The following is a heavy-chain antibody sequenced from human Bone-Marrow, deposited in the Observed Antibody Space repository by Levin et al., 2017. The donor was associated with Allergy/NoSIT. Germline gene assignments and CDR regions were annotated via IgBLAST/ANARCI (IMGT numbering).Heavy chain of an antibody. CDR3: ARDVAEKLELSLPKSNWFDP. D-gene: IGHD1-7*01. Sequence: SVKVSCKASGGTFSSYAISWVRQAPGQGLEWMGGIIPIFGTANYAQKFQGRVTITADESTSTAYMELSSLRSEDTAVYYCARDVAEKLELSLPKSNWFDPWGQGTLVTVSS. CDR1: GGTFSSYA. CDR2: IIPIFGTA. J-gene: IGHJ5*02. V-gene: IGHV1-69*13.